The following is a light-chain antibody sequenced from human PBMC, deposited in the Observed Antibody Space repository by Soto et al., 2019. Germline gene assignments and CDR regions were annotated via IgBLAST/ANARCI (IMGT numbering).Light chain of an antibody. Sequence: SALTQPRSVSGSPGQSVTISCTGTSSDVGGYNYVSWYQQHPGKAPKLMIYDVSKWPSGVPDRFSGSKSGNTASLTISGLQAEDEADYYCCSYAGSYTHVFGTGTKVTVL. V-gene: IGLV2-11*01. CDR3: CSYAGSYTHV. J-gene: IGLJ1*01. CDR1: SSDVGGYNY. CDR2: DVS.